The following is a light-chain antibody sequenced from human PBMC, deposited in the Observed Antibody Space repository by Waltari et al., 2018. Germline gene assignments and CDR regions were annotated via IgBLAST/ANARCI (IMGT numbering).Light chain of an antibody. CDR3: QVWDSSSDHRV. Sequence: SYILTQPPSVSVAPGQTARIPCGGNNIGSKTVHWYQQKPGQAPVLVVSDDSDRPSGIGERFSDSTSGNTATLTISRVEAGDEADYYCQVWDSSSDHRVFGGGTTLTVL. CDR1: NIGSKT. CDR2: DDS. J-gene: IGLJ3*02. V-gene: IGLV3-21*02.